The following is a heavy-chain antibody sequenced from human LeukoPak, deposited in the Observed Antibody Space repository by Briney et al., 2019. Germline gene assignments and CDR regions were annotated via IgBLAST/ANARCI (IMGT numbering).Heavy chain of an antibody. CDR3: AKGNYYYGSGTYPNFDY. CDR2: ISGSGGTT. CDR1: GFTFSNYA. Sequence: SGGSLRLSCAASGFTFSNYAMNWVRQAPGKGLEWVSLISGSGGTTYYADSVKGRFTISRDNSKNTLYLRMNSLRVEDTAVYYCAKGNYYYGSGTYPNFDYWGQGTLVTVSS. J-gene: IGHJ4*02. D-gene: IGHD3-10*01. V-gene: IGHV3-23*01.